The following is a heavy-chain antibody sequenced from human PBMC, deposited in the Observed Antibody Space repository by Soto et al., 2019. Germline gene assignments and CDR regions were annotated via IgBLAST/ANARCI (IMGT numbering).Heavy chain of an antibody. CDR3: IHRGD. D-gene: IGHD3-10*01. CDR2: LNQDGSEI. V-gene: IGHV3-7*05. J-gene: IGHJ1*01. CDR1: GFSFSHHW. Sequence: EVQVVESGGGLVQPGGSLRLSCAASGFSFSHHWMTWVRQAPGKGLEWVASLNQDGSEIYYVDSAKGRFTISRDNAKHSLYLQMSVLRAEDTAVDYCIHRGDWGQGALVSVSS.